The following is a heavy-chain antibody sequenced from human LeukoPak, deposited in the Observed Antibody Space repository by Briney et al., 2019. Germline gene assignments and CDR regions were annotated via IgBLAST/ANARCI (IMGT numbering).Heavy chain of an antibody. CDR2: IYYSGST. V-gene: IGHV4-59*01. Sequence: PSETLSLTCTVSGGSISSYYWSWIRQPPGKGLEWIGYIYYSGSTNYNPSLKSRVTISVDTSKNQFSLKLSSVTAADTAVYYCAREKIAAAGTGAFDIWGQGTMVTVSS. D-gene: IGHD6-13*01. CDR3: AREKIAAAGTGAFDI. CDR1: GGSISSYY. J-gene: IGHJ3*02.